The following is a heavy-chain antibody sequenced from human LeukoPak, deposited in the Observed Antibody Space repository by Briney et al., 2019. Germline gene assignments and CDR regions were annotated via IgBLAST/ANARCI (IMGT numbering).Heavy chain of an antibody. CDR3: AREFGIAANDY. CDR1: GFTFSDYW. J-gene: IGHJ4*02. Sequence: GGSLRLSCAASGFTFSDYWMTWVRQAPGKGLEWVANIRQDGSLKYYVGSVKGRFTISRDNAENSLYLQMNSLRAEDTAVYYCAREFGIAANDYWGQGTLVTVSS. D-gene: IGHD6-13*01. V-gene: IGHV3-7*01. CDR2: IRQDGSLK.